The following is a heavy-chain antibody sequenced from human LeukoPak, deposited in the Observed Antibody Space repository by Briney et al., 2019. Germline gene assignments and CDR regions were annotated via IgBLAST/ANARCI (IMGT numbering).Heavy chain of an antibody. CDR3: ARDDFAGDSSGYIDY. V-gene: IGHV3-33*01. CDR1: GFIFSNYG. CDR2: IWFDGSNQ. Sequence: GVSLRLSCAASGFIFSNYGMHWVRQAPGKGLEWVAVIWFDGSNQYHADAVKGRFTISRDNSKNTLYLQMSSLRAEDTALYYCARDDFAGDSSGYIDYWGQGTLVTVSS. D-gene: IGHD3-22*01. J-gene: IGHJ4*02.